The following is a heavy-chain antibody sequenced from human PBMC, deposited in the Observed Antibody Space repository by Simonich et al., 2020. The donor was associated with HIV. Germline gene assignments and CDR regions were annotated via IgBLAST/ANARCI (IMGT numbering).Heavy chain of an antibody. D-gene: IGHD2-2*01. J-gene: IGHJ5*02. V-gene: IGHV4-34*01. Sequence: QVQLQQWGAGLLQPSETLSLTCAGYSRSFMAYYWCWLLHPPGKGMEWVGEVNHRGSTSDNASRKNRVTISIDTSKNQCSLKLSAVTAADTAVYDCARHMCSVISCSEGNNWFDPWGQGTLVTVSS. CDR1: SRSFMAYY. CDR3: ARHMCSVISCSEGNNWFDP. CDR2: VNHRGST.